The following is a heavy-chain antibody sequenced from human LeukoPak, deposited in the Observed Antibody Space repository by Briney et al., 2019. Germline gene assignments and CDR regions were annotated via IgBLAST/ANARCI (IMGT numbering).Heavy chain of an antibody. D-gene: IGHD6-13*01. CDR2: INTNSGNP. CDR3: TRGSDSSSWSATKT. J-gene: IGHJ5*02. CDR1: GYTFTSYA. Sequence: ASVKVSCKASGYTFTSYAMNWVRQAPGQGLEWMGWINTNSGNPTYAQGFTGRFVFSLDTSVSTAYLQISSLKAEDTAVYYCTRGSDSSSWSATKTWGQGTLVTVS. V-gene: IGHV7-4-1*02.